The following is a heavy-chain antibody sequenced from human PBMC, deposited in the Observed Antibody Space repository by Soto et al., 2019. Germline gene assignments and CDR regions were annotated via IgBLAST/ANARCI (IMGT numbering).Heavy chain of an antibody. D-gene: IGHD3-22*01. J-gene: IGHJ4*02. V-gene: IGHV3-23*01. CDR1: GFTFSSYA. Sequence: HPGGSLRLSCAASGFTFSSYAMSWVRQAPGKGLEWVSAISGSGGSTYYADSVKGRFTISRDNSKNTLYLQMNSLRAEDTAVYYCAKDATYYYDSSGYYYPSYDYWGQGTLVTVSS. CDR2: ISGSGGST. CDR3: AKDATYYYDSSGYYYPSYDY.